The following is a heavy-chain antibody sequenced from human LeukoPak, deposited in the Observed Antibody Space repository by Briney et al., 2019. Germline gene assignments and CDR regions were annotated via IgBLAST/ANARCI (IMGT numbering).Heavy chain of an antibody. CDR2: INPNSGGT. Sequence: GASVKVSCKASGYTFTGYYMHWVRQAPGQGLEWMGWINPNSGGTNYAQKFQGRVTMTRDTSISTAYMELSRLRSDDTAVYYCARDPIVVVIASDAFDIRGQGTMVTVSS. J-gene: IGHJ3*02. CDR3: ARDPIVVVIASDAFDI. V-gene: IGHV1-2*02. CDR1: GYTFTGYY. D-gene: IGHD2-21*01.